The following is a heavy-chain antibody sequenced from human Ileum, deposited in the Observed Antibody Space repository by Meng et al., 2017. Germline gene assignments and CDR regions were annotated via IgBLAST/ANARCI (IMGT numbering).Heavy chain of an antibody. CDR2: IYYSGGT. CDR1: GDCATSNIYY. CDR3: ARDHGSSNWFYY. Sequence: SETLSLTCTVSGDCATSNIYYWGWIRQPPGKGLEWIATIYYSGGTYYNPSLESRVTISVDTSRNEFSLNLKSVTAADTAVYYCARDHGSSNWFYYWGQGTLVTVSS. D-gene: IGHD1-14*01. J-gene: IGHJ5*01. V-gene: IGHV4-39*07.